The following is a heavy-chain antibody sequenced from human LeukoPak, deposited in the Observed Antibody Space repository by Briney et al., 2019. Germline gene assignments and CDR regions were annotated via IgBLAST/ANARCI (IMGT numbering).Heavy chain of an antibody. Sequence: SETLSLTCAVYGGSFSGYYWSWIRQPPGKGLEWIGEINHSGSTNYNPSLKSRVTISVDTSKNQFSLKLSSVTAADTAVYYCAGLAGYSSGWYHFDYWGQGTLVTVSS. CDR1: GGSFSGYY. D-gene: IGHD6-19*01. V-gene: IGHV4-34*01. J-gene: IGHJ4*02. CDR2: INHSGST. CDR3: AGLAGYSSGWYHFDY.